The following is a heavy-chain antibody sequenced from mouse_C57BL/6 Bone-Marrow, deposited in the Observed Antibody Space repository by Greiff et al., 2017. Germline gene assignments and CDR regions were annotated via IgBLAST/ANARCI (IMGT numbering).Heavy chain of an antibody. Sequence: DVKLVESEGGLVQPGSSMKLSCTASGFTFSDYYMAWVRQVPEKGLEWVANINYDGSSTYYLDSLKSRFIISRDNAKNILYLQMSSLKSEDTATYYCARERGWLLYFDYWGQGTTLTVSS. CDR2: INYDGSST. V-gene: IGHV5-16*01. J-gene: IGHJ2*01. D-gene: IGHD2-3*01. CDR3: ARERGWLLYFDY. CDR1: GFTFSDYY.